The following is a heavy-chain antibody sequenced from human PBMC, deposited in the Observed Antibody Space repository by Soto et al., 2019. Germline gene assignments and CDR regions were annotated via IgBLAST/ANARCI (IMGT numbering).Heavy chain of an antibody. CDR2: INPSGGTA. CDR3: ARDIGYIYGYGNYPYFDY. J-gene: IGHJ4*02. CDR1: GDTFPSYY. Sequence: ASVTVSCKASGDTFPSYYIHWVRQAPGQGLEWMGIINPSGGTATYAQNFQGRLIMTRDASTTTVYMDLSSLRSEDTAVYYCARDIGYIYGYGNYPYFDYWGQGTLVTVSS. V-gene: IGHV1-46*01. D-gene: IGHD5-18*01.